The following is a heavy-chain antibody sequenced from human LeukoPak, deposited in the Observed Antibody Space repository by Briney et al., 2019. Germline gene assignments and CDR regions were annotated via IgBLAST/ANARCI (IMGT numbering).Heavy chain of an antibody. V-gene: IGHV1-24*01. CDR2: FDPEDGET. CDR3: ATGGSWVVAANNAFDI. Sequence: ASVTVSCKVSGYTLTELSIHWVRQAPGKGLEWMGDFDPEDGETIYAQKFQGRVTMTEDTSTDTAYMELSSLRSEDTAVYYCATGGSWVVAANNAFDIWGQGTMVTVSS. CDR1: GYTLTELS. J-gene: IGHJ3*02. D-gene: IGHD2-15*01.